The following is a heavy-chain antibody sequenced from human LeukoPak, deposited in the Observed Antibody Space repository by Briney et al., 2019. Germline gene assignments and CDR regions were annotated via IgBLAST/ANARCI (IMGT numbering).Heavy chain of an antibody. CDR3: ASTGIGYCSSTSCLPFDY. Sequence: SVKVTCKASGGTFSSYAISWVRQAPGQGLEWMGGIIPIFGTANYAQKFQGRVTITADESTSTAYMELSSLRSEDTAVYYCASTGIGYCSSTSCLPFDYWGQGTLVTVSS. CDR1: GGTFSSYA. J-gene: IGHJ4*02. D-gene: IGHD2-2*01. V-gene: IGHV1-69*01. CDR2: IIPIFGTA.